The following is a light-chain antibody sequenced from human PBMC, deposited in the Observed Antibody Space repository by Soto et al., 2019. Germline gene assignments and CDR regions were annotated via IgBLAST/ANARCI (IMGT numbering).Light chain of an antibody. CDR1: QSLNNR. Sequence: DIQLTQSPSTLSASVGDRVTITCRASQSLNNRLAWYQQKPGKAPKPLIYDASTLESGVSSRFSGTGSETECTLTITDLQADDLATYFCHQYKTYSTFGQGTKVEIK. V-gene: IGKV1-5*01. CDR2: DAS. J-gene: IGKJ1*01. CDR3: HQYKTYST.